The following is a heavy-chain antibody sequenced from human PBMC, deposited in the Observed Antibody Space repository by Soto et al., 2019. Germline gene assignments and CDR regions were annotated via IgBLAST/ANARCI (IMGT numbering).Heavy chain of an antibody. CDR2: ISSNSAYI. CDR1: GFTFRSFT. CDR3: TRDASRDSGARGWFDP. D-gene: IGHD6-25*01. Sequence: GGSLRLACAASGFTFRSFTMNWVRQAPGKGLEWVSTISSNSAYIYYTDALRGRFTISRDNAKNSLHLQMNSLRAEDTAVYYCTRDASRDSGARGWFDPWGPGTLVTVSS. J-gene: IGHJ5*02. V-gene: IGHV3-21*01.